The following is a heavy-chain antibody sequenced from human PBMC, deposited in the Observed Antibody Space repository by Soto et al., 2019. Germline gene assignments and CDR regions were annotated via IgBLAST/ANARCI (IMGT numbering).Heavy chain of an antibody. CDR3: AKDGDSSSWTGYYFDY. J-gene: IGHJ4*02. CDR1: GFTFSSYA. V-gene: IGHV3-23*01. CDR2: ISGSGSST. D-gene: IGHD6-13*01. Sequence: RLSCAASGFTFSSYAMSWVRQAPGKGLEWVSGISGSGSSTYYADSVKGRFTISRDNSKNTLYLQMNSLRGEDTAVYYCAKDGDSSSWTGYYFDYWGQGTLVTVSS.